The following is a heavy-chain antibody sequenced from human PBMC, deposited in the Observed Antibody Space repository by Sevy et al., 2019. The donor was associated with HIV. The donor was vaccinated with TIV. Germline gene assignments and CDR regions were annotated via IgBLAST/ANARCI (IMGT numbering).Heavy chain of an antibody. CDR3: AGENAWGRGYS. Sequence: SETLSLTCTVSGGSITSLYWNWIRQPPGKGLEWIANIYYNGHINYNPSLKSRVTLPLATSKNQSSLRLSSVTAADTAMYYCAGENAWGRGYSWGQGTLVTVSS. V-gene: IGHV4-59*08. J-gene: IGHJ4*02. CDR1: GGSITSLY. CDR2: IYYNGHI. D-gene: IGHD1-26*01.